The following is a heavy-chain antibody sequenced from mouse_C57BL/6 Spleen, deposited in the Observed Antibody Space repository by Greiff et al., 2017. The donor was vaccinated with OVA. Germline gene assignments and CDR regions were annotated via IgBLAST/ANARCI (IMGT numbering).Heavy chain of an antibody. CDR1: GYTFTSYW. CDR3: AREVDY. V-gene: IGHV1-69*01. J-gene: IGHJ3*01. CDR2: IDPSDSYT. Sequence: VQLQQPGAELVMPGASAKLSCKASGYTFTSYWMHWVKQRPGQGLEWIGEIDPSDSYTNYNQKFKGKSTLTVDKSSSTAYMQLSSLTSEDSAVYYCAREVDYWGQGTLVTVSA. D-gene: IGHD1-1*02.